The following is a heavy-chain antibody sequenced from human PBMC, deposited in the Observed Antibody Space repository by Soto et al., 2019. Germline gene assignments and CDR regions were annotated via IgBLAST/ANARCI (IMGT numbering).Heavy chain of an antibody. V-gene: IGHV4-59*01. CDR2: IYYSGST. CDR3: ARGRMGTFGELFTY. CDR1: GGSISSYY. D-gene: IGHD3-10*01. J-gene: IGHJ4*02. Sequence: QVQLQESGPGLVKPSETLSLTCTVSGGSISSYYWSWIRQPPGKGLEWIGYIYYSGSTNYNPSLKSRVTISVDTSKNQFSLKLSSVTAADTAVYYCARGRMGTFGELFTYWGQGTLVTVSS.